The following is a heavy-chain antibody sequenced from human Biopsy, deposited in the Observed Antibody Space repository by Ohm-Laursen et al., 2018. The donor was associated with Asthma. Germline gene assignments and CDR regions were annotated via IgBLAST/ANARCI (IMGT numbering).Heavy chain of an antibody. V-gene: IGHV1-69*13. CDR1: GGTFSNYV. D-gene: IGHD3-10*01. CDR3: ARHPYVDGSDNYYYRGNDYYLGMDV. J-gene: IGHJ6*02. Sequence: SVKVSCKASGGTFSNYVFSWVRQAPGQGLEWMGGIIPIFGTANYAQKFQGRVTITADESTSTAYMELSSLRSEDTAVYYCARHPYVDGSDNYYYRGNDYYLGMDVWGQGTTVTVSS. CDR2: IIPIFGTA.